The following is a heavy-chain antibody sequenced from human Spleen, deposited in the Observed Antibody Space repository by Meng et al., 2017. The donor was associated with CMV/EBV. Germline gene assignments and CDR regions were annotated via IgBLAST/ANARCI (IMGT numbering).Heavy chain of an antibody. CDR2: ISAYTGNT. Sequence: SGYTVTSYGINWVRQAPGQGLEWMGSISAYTGNTNYAQKLQGRVTMTTDTSTSTAYMELRSLRSDDTAVYYCARDSDCSSASCYNYWGQGTLVTVSS. CDR1: GYTVTSYG. J-gene: IGHJ4*02. D-gene: IGHD2-2*02. V-gene: IGHV1-18*01. CDR3: ARDSDCSSASCYNY.